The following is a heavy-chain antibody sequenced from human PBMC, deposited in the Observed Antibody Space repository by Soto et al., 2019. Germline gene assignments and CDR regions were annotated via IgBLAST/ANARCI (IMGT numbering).Heavy chain of an antibody. J-gene: IGHJ4*02. CDR3: ARTSDGYCSGGSCYRKAPIFKY. CDR2: MNPNSGNT. D-gene: IGHD2-15*01. CDR1: GYTFTSYD. V-gene: IGHV1-8*01. Sequence: ASVKVSCKASGYTFTSYDINWVRQATGQGLEWMGWMNPNSGNTGYAQKFQGRVTMTRNTSISTAYMELSSLRSEDTAVYYCARTSDGYCSGGSCYRKAPIFKYWGQGTLVTVSS.